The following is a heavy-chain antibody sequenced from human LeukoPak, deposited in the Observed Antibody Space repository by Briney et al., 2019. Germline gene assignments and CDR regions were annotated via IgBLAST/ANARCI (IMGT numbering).Heavy chain of an antibody. V-gene: IGHV3-23*01. CDR3: ARDSGGSGWEGFVDY. Sequence: GGSLRLSCPTSGFSFSTYAMSWVRQARGKGLQWVSAISGSGDRTYYAESVEGRFTISRDNSKNTLYLQMNSLRAEDTAMYYCARDSGGSGWEGFVDYWGQGTLVTVSS. CDR2: ISGSGDRT. CDR1: GFSFSTYA. J-gene: IGHJ4*02. D-gene: IGHD6-19*01.